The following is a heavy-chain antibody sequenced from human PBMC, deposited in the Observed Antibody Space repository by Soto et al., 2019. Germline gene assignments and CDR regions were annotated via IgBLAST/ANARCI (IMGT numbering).Heavy chain of an antibody. D-gene: IGHD1-26*01. CDR3: AKHSSGNYWDSFDY. V-gene: IGHV3-23*01. Sequence: GGSLRLSCAASGFTFSSYAMSWVRQAPGKGLEWVSTVSVSGSTTYYADSVKGRFTISRDNSKNTLYLQMNSLRAEDTAVYYCAKHSSGNYWDSFDYWGQGTLVTVSS. J-gene: IGHJ4*02. CDR2: VSVSGSTT. CDR1: GFTFSSYA.